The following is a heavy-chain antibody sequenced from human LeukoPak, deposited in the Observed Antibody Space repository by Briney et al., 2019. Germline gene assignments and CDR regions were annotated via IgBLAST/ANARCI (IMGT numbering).Heavy chain of an antibody. Sequence: GGSLRLSCAASGFTFSSYSMNWVRQAPGKGLEWVSAISGSGGSTYYADSVKGRFTISRDNSKNTLYLQMNSLRAEDTAVYYCASPHQYSSSLWDYWGQGTLVTVSS. CDR3: ASPHQYSSSLWDY. CDR2: ISGSGGST. D-gene: IGHD6-13*01. V-gene: IGHV3-23*01. CDR1: GFTFSSYS. J-gene: IGHJ4*02.